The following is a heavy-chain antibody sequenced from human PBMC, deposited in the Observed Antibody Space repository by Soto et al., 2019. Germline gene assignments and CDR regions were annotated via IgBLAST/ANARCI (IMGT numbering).Heavy chain of an antibody. V-gene: IGHV1-2*04. D-gene: IGHD2-8*01. CDR2: INPNSGGT. CDR1: GYTFTGYY. J-gene: IGHJ4*02. CDR3: ARAAGTNGVSYIYYFDY. Sequence: ASVKVSCKASGYTFTGYYMHWVRQAPGQGLEWMGWINPNSGGTNYAQKFQGWVTMTRDTSISTAYMELSRLRSDDTAVYYCARAAGTNGVSYIYYFDYWGQGTLVTVSS.